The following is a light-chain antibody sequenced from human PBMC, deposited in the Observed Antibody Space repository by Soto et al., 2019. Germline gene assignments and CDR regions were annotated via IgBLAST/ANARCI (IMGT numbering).Light chain of an antibody. CDR2: GNS. Sequence: QSVLTQPPSVSGAPGQRVTIYCTGSSSNIGAGYDVHWYQQLPGTAPKLLIYGNSNRPSGVPDRFSGSKSGTSASLAITGLQAEDEADYYCQSYDSSLSGRVFGTGTKLTVL. V-gene: IGLV1-40*01. CDR3: QSYDSSLSGRV. J-gene: IGLJ1*01. CDR1: SSNIGAGYD.